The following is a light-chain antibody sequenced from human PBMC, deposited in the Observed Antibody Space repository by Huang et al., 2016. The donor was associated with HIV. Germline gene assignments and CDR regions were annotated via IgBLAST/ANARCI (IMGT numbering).Light chain of an antibody. J-gene: IGKJ4*01. CDR1: QDISNF. V-gene: IGKV1-33*01. CDR2: DAS. Sequence: DIQMTQSPSSLSASVGDRVTITCQASQDISNFLNWYKQKPGKAPKLLIYDASNLETGFPSRFSGGGSGTDFTFTISSLQPEDIAIYYCQQYDNFPPTFGGGTKVEIK. CDR3: QQYDNFPPT.